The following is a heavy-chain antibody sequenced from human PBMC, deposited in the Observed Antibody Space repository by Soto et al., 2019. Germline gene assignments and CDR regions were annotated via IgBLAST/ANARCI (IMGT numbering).Heavy chain of an antibody. CDR1: GFTFSSYA. J-gene: IGHJ5*02. CDR2: ISGSGGST. CDR3: AKDASNEALAAAGNPNWFDP. V-gene: IGHV3-23*01. D-gene: IGHD6-13*01. Sequence: PGGSLRLSCAASGFTFSSYAMSWVRQATGKGLEWVSAISGSGGSTYYADSVKGRFTISRDNSKNTLYLQMNSLRAEDTAVYYCAKDASNEALAAAGNPNWFDPWGQGTLVTVSS.